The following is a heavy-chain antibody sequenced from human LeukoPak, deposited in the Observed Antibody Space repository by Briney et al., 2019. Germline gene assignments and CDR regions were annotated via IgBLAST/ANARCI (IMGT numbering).Heavy chain of an antibody. CDR2: VSPKTGRT. V-gene: IGHV1-8*01. CDR1: GYTFRIHD. Sequence: ASVKVSCKAPGYTFRIHDINWVRQAPGQGLEWMGWVSPKTGRTGYAQKFQGRVYMTTNAYLSTAYMELSSLRSDDTAVYFCARESERNDGWFDPWGQGTLVTVSS. CDR3: ARESERNDGWFDP. J-gene: IGHJ5*02. D-gene: IGHD1-1*01.